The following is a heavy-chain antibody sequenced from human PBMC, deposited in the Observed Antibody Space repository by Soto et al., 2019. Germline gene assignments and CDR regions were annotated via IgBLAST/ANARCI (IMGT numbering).Heavy chain of an antibody. CDR3: ARASENDFWSGYYTSYYYYGMDV. CDR2: TYYRSKWYN. CDR1: GDSVSSNSAA. Sequence: SQTLSLTCAISGDSVSSNSAAWNWIRQSPSRVLEWLGRTYYRSKWYNDYAVSVKSRITINPDTSKNQFSLQLNSVTPEDTAVYYCARASENDFWSGYYTSYYYYGMDVWGQGTTVTVSS. D-gene: IGHD3-3*01. J-gene: IGHJ6*02. V-gene: IGHV6-1*01.